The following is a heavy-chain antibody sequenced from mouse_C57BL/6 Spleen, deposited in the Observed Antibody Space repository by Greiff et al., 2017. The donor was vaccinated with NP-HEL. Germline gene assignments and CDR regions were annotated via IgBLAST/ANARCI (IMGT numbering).Heavy chain of an antibody. J-gene: IGHJ3*01. Sequence: DVKLVESGGGLVKPGGSLKLSCAASGFTFSDYGMHWVRQAPEKGLEWVAYISSGSSTIYYADTVKGRFTISRDNAKNTLFLQMTSLRSEDTAMYYCARRAGGNYGFAYWGQGTLVTVSA. CDR1: GFTFSDYG. V-gene: IGHV5-17*01. D-gene: IGHD2-1*01. CDR2: ISSGSSTI. CDR3: ARRAGGNYGFAY.